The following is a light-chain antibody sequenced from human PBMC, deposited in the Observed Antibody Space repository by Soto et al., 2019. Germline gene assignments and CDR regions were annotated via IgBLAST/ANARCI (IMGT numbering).Light chain of an antibody. J-gene: IGKJ2*01. V-gene: IGKV3-20*01. Sequence: EIVLTQSPGTLSLSPGERATLSCRTSESISSDYLAWFQQKPGQAPRLLIYAAFSRATGIPVRFSGSGTGTDFTLTISRLEPEDFAVYYCQQYVRSPYTFGQGTKLEIK. CDR2: AAF. CDR3: QQYVRSPYT. CDR1: ESISSDY.